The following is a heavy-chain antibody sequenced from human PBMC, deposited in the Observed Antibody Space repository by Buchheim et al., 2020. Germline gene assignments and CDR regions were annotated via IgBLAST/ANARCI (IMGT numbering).Heavy chain of an antibody. D-gene: IGHD3-22*01. V-gene: IGHV3-30*03. CDR2: ISYDGSNK. J-gene: IGHJ4*02. CDR3: ARDGDHYDSSGYYPPHQTFDY. CDR1: GFTFSSYG. Sequence: QVQLVESGGGVVQPGRSLRLSCAASGFTFSSYGMHWVRQAPGKGLEWVAVISYDGSNKYYADSVKGRFTISRDNSKNTLYLQMNSLRAEDTAVYYCARDGDHYDSSGYYPPHQTFDYWGQGTL.